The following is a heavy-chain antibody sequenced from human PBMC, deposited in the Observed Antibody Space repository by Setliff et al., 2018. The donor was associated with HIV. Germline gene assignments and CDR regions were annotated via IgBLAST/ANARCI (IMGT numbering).Heavy chain of an antibody. V-gene: IGHV1-18*01. CDR2: ISAYTGHT. CDR3: ARARLQGIVTAVGPRDNCLDP. J-gene: IGHJ5*02. Sequence: ASVKVSCEASGYSFINYGISWVRQAPGQGPEWMGWISAYTGHTDYAPRLLGRVTMTTDTSTSTAYMELRSLTSDDTAVYYCARARLQGIVTAVGPRDNCLDPWGQGTRVTVSS. D-gene: IGHD1-26*01. CDR1: GYSFINYG.